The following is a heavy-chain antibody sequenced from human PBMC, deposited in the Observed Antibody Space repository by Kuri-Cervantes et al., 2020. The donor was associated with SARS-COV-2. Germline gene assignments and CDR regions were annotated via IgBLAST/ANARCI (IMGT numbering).Heavy chain of an antibody. CDR1: GFTFSSYD. CDR2: IGTAGDT. CDR3: ASGERIVVVQAAMKY. J-gene: IGHJ4*02. D-gene: IGHD2-2*01. Sequence: GGSLRLSCAASGFTFSSYDMHWVRQATGKGLEWVSAIGTAGDTYYPGSVKGRFTISRENAKNSLYLQMNSLRAEDMAVYYCASGERIVVVQAAMKYWGQGTMVTVSS. V-gene: IGHV3-13*01.